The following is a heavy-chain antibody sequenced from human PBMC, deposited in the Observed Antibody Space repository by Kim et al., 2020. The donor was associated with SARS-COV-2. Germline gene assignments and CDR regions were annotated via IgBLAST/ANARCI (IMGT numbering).Heavy chain of an antibody. D-gene: IGHD3-16*01. CDR1: GYTFTNYW. V-gene: IGHV5-10-1*01. Sequence: GESLKISCQGSGYTFTNYWITWVRQMPGKGLEWMGQIDPSDSYINYSPSFQGHVTIPADKSINTAYLQWSSLKASDTATYYCARHALSLLRGPYGMDVWGQGTTIIVSS. CDR2: IDPSDSYI. J-gene: IGHJ6*02. CDR3: ARHALSLLRGPYGMDV.